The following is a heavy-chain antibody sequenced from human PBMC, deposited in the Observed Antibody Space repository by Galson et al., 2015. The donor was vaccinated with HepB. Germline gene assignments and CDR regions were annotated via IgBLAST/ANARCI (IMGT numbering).Heavy chain of an antibody. V-gene: IGHV3-48*02. Sequence: SLRLSCAASGFTFSSYSMNWVRQAPGKGLGWVSYISSSSSTIYYADSVKGRFTISRDNAKNSLYLQMNSLRDEDTAVYYCAGEYDFWSGRNHWYFDLWGRGTLVTVSS. CDR2: ISSSSSTI. CDR1: GFTFSSYS. J-gene: IGHJ2*01. D-gene: IGHD3-3*01. CDR3: AGEYDFWSGRNHWYFDL.